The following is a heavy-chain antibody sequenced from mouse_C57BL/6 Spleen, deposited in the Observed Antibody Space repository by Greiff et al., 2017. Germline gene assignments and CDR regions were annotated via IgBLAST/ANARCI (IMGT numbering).Heavy chain of an antibody. CDR3: ARNPYYDYDGAYAMDY. J-gene: IGHJ4*01. CDR2: IWSGGST. Sequence: VKLVESGPGLVQPSQSLSITCTVSGFSLTSYGVHWVRQSPGKGLEWLGVIWSGGSTDYNAAFISRLSISKDNSKSQVFFKMNSLQADDTAIYYCARNPYYDYDGAYAMDYWGQGTSVTVSS. CDR1: GFSLTSYG. V-gene: IGHV2-2*01. D-gene: IGHD2-4*01.